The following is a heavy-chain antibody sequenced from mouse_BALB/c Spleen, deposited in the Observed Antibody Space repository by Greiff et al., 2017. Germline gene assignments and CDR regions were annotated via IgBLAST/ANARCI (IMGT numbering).Heavy chain of an antibody. CDR3: ARDGDDYDGFAY. D-gene: IGHD2-4*01. CDR2: ISDGGSYT. CDR1: GFTFSDYY. V-gene: IGHV5-4*02. J-gene: IGHJ3*01. Sequence: EVKVVESGGGLVKPGGSLKLSCAASGFTFSDYYMYWVRQTPEKRLEWVATISDGGSYTYYPDSVKGRFTISRDNAKNNLYLQMSSLKSEDTAMYYCARDGDDYDGFAYWGQGTLVTVSA.